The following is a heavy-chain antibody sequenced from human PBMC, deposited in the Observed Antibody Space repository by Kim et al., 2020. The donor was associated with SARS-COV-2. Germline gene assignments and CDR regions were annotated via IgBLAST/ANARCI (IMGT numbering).Heavy chain of an antibody. J-gene: IGHJ4*02. CDR2: IKRKTDGGTV. CDR3: TTDIWVATGHDY. CDR1: GFGFNNAW. V-gene: IGHV3-15*01. D-gene: IGHD5-12*01. Sequence: GGSLRLSCAASGFGFNNAWMNWVRQPPGQGLEWVGRIKRKTDGGTVDFAAPVKGRYTISRDDSKNTLYLQMDGLKTEDTAVYYCTTDIWVATGHDYWGQGALVTVSS.